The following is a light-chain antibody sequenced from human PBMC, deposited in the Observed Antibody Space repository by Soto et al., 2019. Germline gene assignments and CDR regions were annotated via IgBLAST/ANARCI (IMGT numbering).Light chain of an antibody. Sequence: QSVLTQPPSVSGSPGQSVTISCTGTSSDVGSYNRVSWYQQSPGTAPKLMIYEVTNRPSGVPDRFSGSKSGNTASLTISGLQAEDEADYYCSSDTSSSTYVFGTGTKVTVL. J-gene: IGLJ1*01. CDR3: SSDTSSSTYV. CDR2: EVT. CDR1: SSDVGSYNR. V-gene: IGLV2-18*02.